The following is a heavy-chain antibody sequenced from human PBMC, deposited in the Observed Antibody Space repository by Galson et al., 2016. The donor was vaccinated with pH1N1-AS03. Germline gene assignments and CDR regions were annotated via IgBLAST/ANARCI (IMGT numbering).Heavy chain of an antibody. Sequence: SVKVSCKASGYTLTRYYMDWVRQAPGQGLEWMGIIDPSGGPTTYAPKFQGRITITTDTSTSTVYMELVSLRSDDTAVYYCARRYYFDYWGQGTLVTVSS. CDR2: IDPSGGPT. J-gene: IGHJ4*02. V-gene: IGHV1-46*01. CDR3: ARRYYFDY. CDR1: GYTLTRYY. D-gene: IGHD3-16*02.